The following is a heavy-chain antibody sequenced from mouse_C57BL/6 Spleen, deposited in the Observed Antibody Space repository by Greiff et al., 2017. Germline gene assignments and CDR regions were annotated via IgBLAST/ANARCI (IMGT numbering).Heavy chain of an antibody. J-gene: IGHJ3*01. CDR1: GYAFTIYL. CDR2: INPGSGGT. Sequence: VQRVESGAELVRPGTSVKVSCKASGYAFTIYLIGWVKQRPGRGLEWIGVINPGSGGTNYNEKFKGKATLTADKSSSTAYMQLSSLTSEDSAVYFCARGGRAYWGQGTLVTVSA. CDR3: ARGGRAY. V-gene: IGHV1-54*01.